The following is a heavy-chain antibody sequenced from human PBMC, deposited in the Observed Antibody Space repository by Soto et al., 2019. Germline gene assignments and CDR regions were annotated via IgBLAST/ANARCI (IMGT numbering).Heavy chain of an antibody. CDR2: IYHSGST. V-gene: IGHV4-38-2*02. CDR1: GYSISSGYY. D-gene: IGHD6-13*01. Sequence: PSETLSLTCAVSGYSISSGYYWGWIRQPPGKGLEWIGSIYHSGSTYYNPSLKSRVTISVDTSKNQFSLKLSSVTAADTAVYYCARDRIAAAGLFDYWGQGTLVTVPQ. CDR3: ARDRIAAAGLFDY. J-gene: IGHJ4*02.